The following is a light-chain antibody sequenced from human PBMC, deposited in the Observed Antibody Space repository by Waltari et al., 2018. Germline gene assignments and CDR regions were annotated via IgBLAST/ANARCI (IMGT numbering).Light chain of an antibody. Sequence: IVFTQSLATLSLSLGQRATLSCRASQSIDRDLGWYQHKPGQSPRLLIYDASDRATGVPARFSGSGSGTDFTLTISSLEPEDLAVYYCLQRFSWPRTFGQGTKLEI. CDR1: QSIDRD. J-gene: IGKJ2*01. CDR2: DAS. V-gene: IGKV3-11*01. CDR3: LQRFSWPRT.